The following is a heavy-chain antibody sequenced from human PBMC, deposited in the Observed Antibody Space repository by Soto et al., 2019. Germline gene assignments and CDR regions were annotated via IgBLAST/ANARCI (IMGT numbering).Heavy chain of an antibody. CDR3: CRAGSGDDLGLDL. J-gene: IGHJ5*02. D-gene: IGHD5-12*01. Sequence: EVQLVESGGDLVQPGGSLRLSCVASGFTFSDHYMYWVRQAPGKGLEWVGRPRNKGNSYTTEYSTSVKGRFTITRHDSKDSMYLQMNSLTIEDTAVYYCCRAGSGDDLGLDLWGQGSLVAVSS. V-gene: IGHV3-72*01. CDR2: PRNKGNSYTT. CDR1: GFTFSDHY.